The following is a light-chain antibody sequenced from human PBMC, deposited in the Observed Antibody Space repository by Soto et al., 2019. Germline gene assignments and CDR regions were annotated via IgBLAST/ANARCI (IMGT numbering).Light chain of an antibody. CDR3: QQRSNWPIT. CDR2: DAS. Sequence: EIVLTQSPGTLSLSPGERATLSCRASQSVSSSYLAWYKQKPGQAPKLIIYDASNRATGIPARFSGSGSGTDFTLTISSLEPEDFAVYYCQQRSNWPITFGQGTRLEIK. CDR1: QSVSSSY. V-gene: IGKV3D-20*02. J-gene: IGKJ5*01.